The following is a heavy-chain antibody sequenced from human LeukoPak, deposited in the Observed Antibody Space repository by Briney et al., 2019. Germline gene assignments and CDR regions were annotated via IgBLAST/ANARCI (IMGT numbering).Heavy chain of an antibody. CDR1: GYTFTGYY. Sequence: GASVKVSCKASGYTFTGYYMHWVRQAPGQGLEWMGWINPNSGGTNYAQKFQGRVAMTRDTSISTAYMELSRLRSDDTAVYYCASSDRWWYFGTQDYWGQGTLVTVSS. J-gene: IGHJ4*02. CDR2: INPNSGGT. D-gene: IGHD2-15*01. V-gene: IGHV1-2*02. CDR3: ASSDRWWYFGTQDY.